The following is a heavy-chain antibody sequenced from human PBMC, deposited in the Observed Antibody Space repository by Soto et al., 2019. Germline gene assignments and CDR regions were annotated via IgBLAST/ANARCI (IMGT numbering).Heavy chain of an antibody. CDR3: GRDGAVGDTAVVDS. V-gene: IGHV3-33*01. D-gene: IGHD5-18*01. J-gene: IGHJ4*02. Sequence: QVQLVESGGGVVQPGKSLRLSCAASGFTFSTYGMHWVRQAPGKGLEWVAVIWYDGSNKYHGDSLKGRFTISRDNSKNTLYLQINNLSAEDTAVYYCGRDGAVGDTAVVDSWGQGTLVTVSS. CDR2: IWYDGSNK. CDR1: GFTFSTYG.